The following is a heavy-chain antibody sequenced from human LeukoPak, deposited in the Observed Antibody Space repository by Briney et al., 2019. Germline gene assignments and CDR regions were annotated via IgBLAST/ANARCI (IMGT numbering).Heavy chain of an antibody. CDR3: AKDIAVAGGVADY. CDR2: ISGDGGST. Sequence: GGSLRLSCAASGFTFDDYAMHWVRQAPGKGLEWVSLISGDGGSTYYADSVKGRFTISRDNSKNSLYLQMNSLGTEDTALYYCAKDIAVAGGVADYWGQGTLVTVSS. CDR1: GFTFDDYA. J-gene: IGHJ4*02. D-gene: IGHD6-19*01. V-gene: IGHV3-43*02.